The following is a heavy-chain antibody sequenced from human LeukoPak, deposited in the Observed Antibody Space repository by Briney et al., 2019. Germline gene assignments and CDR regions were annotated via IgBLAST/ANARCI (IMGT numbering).Heavy chain of an antibody. D-gene: IGHD3-10*01. CDR2: IYYSGST. Sequence: PSETLSLTCTVSGGSISSSSYYWGWIRQPPGKGLEWIGSIYYSGSTNYNPSLKSRVTISVDTSKNQFSLKLSSVTAADTAVYYCARHRPMGEYGSGILGRWFDPWGQGTLVTVSS. CDR3: ARHRPMGEYGSGILGRWFDP. V-gene: IGHV4-39*01. CDR1: GGSISSSSYY. J-gene: IGHJ5*02.